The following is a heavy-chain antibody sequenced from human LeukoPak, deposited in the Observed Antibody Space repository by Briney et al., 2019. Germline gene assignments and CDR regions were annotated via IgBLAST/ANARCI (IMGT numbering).Heavy chain of an antibody. CDR1: GGSISSGGYY. J-gene: IGHJ4*02. D-gene: IGHD6-13*01. Sequence: PSETLSLTCTVSGGSISSGGYYWSWIRQHPGKGLEWIGYIYYSGSTYYNPSLKSRVTISVDTSKNQFSLKLSSVTAAHTAVYYCARFIYSSSWRRLFDYWGQGTLVTVSS. CDR2: IYYSGST. V-gene: IGHV4-31*03. CDR3: ARFIYSSSWRRLFDY.